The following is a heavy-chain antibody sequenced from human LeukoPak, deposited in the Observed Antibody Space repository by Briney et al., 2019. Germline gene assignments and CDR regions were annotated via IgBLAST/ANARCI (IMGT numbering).Heavy chain of an antibody. CDR1: GGSISSHY. D-gene: IGHD3-3*01. J-gene: IGHJ4*02. CDR3: ARGTHGFWSGYPRGGLDY. V-gene: IGHV4-59*11. CDR2: IYYSGST. Sequence: SETLSLTCTVSGGSISSHYWSWIRQPPGKGLEWIGYIYYSGSTNYNPSLKSRVTISVDTSKNQFSLKLSSVTAADTAVYYCARGTHGFWSGYPRGGLDYWGQGTLVTVSS.